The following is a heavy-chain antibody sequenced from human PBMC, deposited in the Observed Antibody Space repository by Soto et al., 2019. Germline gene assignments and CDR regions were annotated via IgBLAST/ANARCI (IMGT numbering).Heavy chain of an antibody. V-gene: IGHV3-74*01. CDR2: IKGDESGT. Sequence: EVQLVESGGGLVQPGGPLRLSCAASGFTFSSYWMHWVRQAPGKGLVWLSRIKGDESGTNYADSVKGRFTISRDNAKNTLYLQMNSLRAEDTAVYYCARGGLGTYLLDFWGQGTLVTVSS. CDR3: ARGGLGTYLLDF. D-gene: IGHD3-10*01. J-gene: IGHJ4*02. CDR1: GFTFSSYW.